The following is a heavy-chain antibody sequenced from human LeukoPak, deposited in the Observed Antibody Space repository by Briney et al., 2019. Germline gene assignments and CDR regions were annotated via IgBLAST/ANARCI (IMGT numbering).Heavy chain of an antibody. CDR1: GYTFARYG. CDR2: ISAYNGDT. V-gene: IGHV1-18*01. Sequence: GASVKVSCKASGYTFARYGITWVRQAPGQGLEWMGWISAYNGDTKFAQHLQDRVTLTTDTSTGTAYMEMRSLRSEDTALYYCARGSALVTTAGGPDCWGRGTLVTVSS. J-gene: IGHJ4*02. D-gene: IGHD6-13*01. CDR3: ARGSALVTTAGGPDC.